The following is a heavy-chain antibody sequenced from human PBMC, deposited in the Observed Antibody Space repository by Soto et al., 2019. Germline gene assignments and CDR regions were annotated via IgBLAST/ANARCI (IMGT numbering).Heavy chain of an antibody. CDR2: IYYSGST. V-gene: IGHV4-30-4*01. CDR3: AREGNLYYYDSSGFGY. CDR1: GDSISSVDYF. Sequence: SETLSLTCTVSGDSISSVDYFWSWIRQPPGQGLEWTGYIYYSGSTYYNPSLKSRVTISVDTSKNQFSLKLSSVTAADAAVYYCAREGNLYYYDSSGFGYWGRGPLVTVSS. D-gene: IGHD3-22*01. J-gene: IGHJ4*02.